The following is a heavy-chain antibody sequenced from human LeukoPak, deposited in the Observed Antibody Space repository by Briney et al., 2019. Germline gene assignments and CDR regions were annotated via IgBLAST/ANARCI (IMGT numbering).Heavy chain of an antibody. J-gene: IGHJ4*02. CDR2: FSGSGGST. CDR1: GFTFSSYA. CDR3: AKGLKGYYDSSGPLFDY. V-gene: IGHV3-23*01. Sequence: GGSLRLSCAASGFTFSSYAMTWVRQAPGKGLEWVSAFSGSGGSTYYAHSVKGRFTISRDNSKNTLYLQMNSLRAEDTAVYYCAKGLKGYYDSSGPLFDYWGQGTLVTVSS. D-gene: IGHD3-22*01.